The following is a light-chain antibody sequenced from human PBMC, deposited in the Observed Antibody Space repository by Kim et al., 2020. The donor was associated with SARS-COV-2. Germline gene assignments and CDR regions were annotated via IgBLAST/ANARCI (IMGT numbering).Light chain of an antibody. CDR2: GNN. CDR3: AAWDDSLNGWV. J-gene: IGLJ3*02. Sequence: GQRVTISCSGISSKIGSNTVHCYQQLPGTAPKLLIYGNNQRPSGVPDRFSGSKSGTSASLAISGLQSEDEADYYCAAWDDSLNGWVFGRGTQLTVL. V-gene: IGLV1-44*01. CDR1: SSKIGSNT.